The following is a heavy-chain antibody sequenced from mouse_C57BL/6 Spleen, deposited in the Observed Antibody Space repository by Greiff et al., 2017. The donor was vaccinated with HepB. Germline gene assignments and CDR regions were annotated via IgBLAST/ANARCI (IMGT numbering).Heavy chain of an antibody. CDR2: IDPETGGT. J-gene: IGHJ4*01. CDR1: GYTFTDYE. V-gene: IGHV1-15*01. Sequence: VQLQQSGAELVRPGASVTLSCKASGYTFTDYEMHWVKQTPVHGLEWIGAIDPETGGTAYNQKFKGKAILTADKSSSTAYMELRNLTSEDSAVYNCTRSPIYYYGSVYAMDYWGQGTSVTVSS. D-gene: IGHD1-1*01. CDR3: TRSPIYYYGSVYAMDY.